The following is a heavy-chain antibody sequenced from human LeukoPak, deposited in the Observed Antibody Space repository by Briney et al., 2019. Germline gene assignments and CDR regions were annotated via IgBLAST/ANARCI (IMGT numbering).Heavy chain of an antibody. Sequence: ASVKVSCKASGYTFTYRYLHRVRQAPGQALEWMGWITPFNGNTNYAQKFQDRVTITRDRSMSTAYMELSSLRSEDTAMYYCARSRYDILTGWGAFDIWGQGTMVTVSS. J-gene: IGHJ3*02. CDR3: ARSRYDILTGWGAFDI. CDR1: GYTFTYRY. CDR2: ITPFNGNT. D-gene: IGHD3-9*01. V-gene: IGHV1-45*02.